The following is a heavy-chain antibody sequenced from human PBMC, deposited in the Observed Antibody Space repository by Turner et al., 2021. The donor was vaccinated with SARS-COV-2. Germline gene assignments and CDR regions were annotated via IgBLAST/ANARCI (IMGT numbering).Heavy chain of an antibody. D-gene: IGHD3-10*01. CDR3: ARAMVRGVNAFAEYFQH. CDR1: GGALSSYA. CDR2: IILILGIA. Sequence: QVQLVQSVAEVLKPGSSVMVTCKASGGALSSYAISWVRQAPGQGLEWMVRIILILGIANYAQKFQGRVTITADKSTSTAYMELSSLRSEDTAVYYCARAMVRGVNAFAEYFQHWGQGTLVTVSS. J-gene: IGHJ1*01. V-gene: IGHV1-69*04.